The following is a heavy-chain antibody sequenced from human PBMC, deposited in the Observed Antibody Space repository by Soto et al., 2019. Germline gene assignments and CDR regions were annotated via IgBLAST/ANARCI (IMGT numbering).Heavy chain of an antibody. CDR2: IYYSGST. D-gene: IGHD3-10*01. V-gene: IGHV4-59*01. CDR1: GGSISSYY. CDR3: ARGTLEKAHYYGSGSYFP. Sequence: SETLSLTCTVSGGSISSYYWSWIRQPPGKGLEWIGYIYYSGSTNYNPSLKSRVTISVDTSKNQFSLKLSSVTAADTAVYYCARGTLEKAHYYGSGSYFPWGQGTLVTVSS. J-gene: IGHJ4*02.